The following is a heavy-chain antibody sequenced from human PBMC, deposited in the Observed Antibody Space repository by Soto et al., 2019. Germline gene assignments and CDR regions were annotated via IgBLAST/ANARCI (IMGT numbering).Heavy chain of an antibody. D-gene: IGHD3-22*01. J-gene: IGHJ4*02. V-gene: IGHV1-69*13. CDR3: ARDKADYYYDSSGLSRHSHFDY. Sequence: SVKVSCKASGGTFSSYAISWVRQAPGQGLEWMGGIIPIFGTANYAQKFQGRVTITADESTSTAYMELSSLRSEDTAVYYCARDKADYYYDSSGLSRHSHFDYWGQGTLVTVS. CDR2: IIPIFGTA. CDR1: GGTFSSYA.